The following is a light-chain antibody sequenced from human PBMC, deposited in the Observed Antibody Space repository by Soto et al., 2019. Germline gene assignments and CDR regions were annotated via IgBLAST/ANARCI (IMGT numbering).Light chain of an antibody. CDR1: SSNIGSNT. Sequence: QSVLTQPPSASGTPGQRVTISCSGSSSNIGSNTVNWYQQLPGTAPKLLIYSNNQRPSGVPDRFSGSKSGTSASLAISGLQSEDEAEYYCAALDDSLNGPVFGGGTKVTVL. J-gene: IGLJ3*02. CDR3: AALDDSLNGPV. CDR2: SNN. V-gene: IGLV1-44*01.